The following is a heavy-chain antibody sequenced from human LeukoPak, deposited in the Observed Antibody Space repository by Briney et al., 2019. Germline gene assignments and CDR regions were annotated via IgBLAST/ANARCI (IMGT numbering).Heavy chain of an antibody. CDR3: TKDLRIAALGTY. J-gene: IGHJ4*02. V-gene: IGHV3-48*04. Sequence: GGSLRLSCLASGFTFNSYNMNWVRQAPGKGLEWISHISSSSTTIYYADSVKGRFTISRDNSKSTLFLQMNSLRAEDTAVYYCTKDLRIAALGTYWGQGTLVTVSS. CDR1: GFTFNSYN. CDR2: ISSSSTTI. D-gene: IGHD6-13*01.